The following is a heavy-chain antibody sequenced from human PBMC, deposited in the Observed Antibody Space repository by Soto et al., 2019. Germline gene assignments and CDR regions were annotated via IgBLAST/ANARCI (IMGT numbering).Heavy chain of an antibody. CDR2: IKQDGSEK. V-gene: IGHV3-7*05. CDR1: GFTFSSYW. D-gene: IGHD4-17*01. Sequence: GGSLRLSCAASGFTFSSYWMSWVRQAPGKGLEWVANIKQDGSEKYYVDSVKGRFTISRDNAKNSLYLQMNSLRAEDTAVYYCARDRYEEDHDYGNWFDPWGQGTLVTVSS. J-gene: IGHJ5*02. CDR3: ARDRYEEDHDYGNWFDP.